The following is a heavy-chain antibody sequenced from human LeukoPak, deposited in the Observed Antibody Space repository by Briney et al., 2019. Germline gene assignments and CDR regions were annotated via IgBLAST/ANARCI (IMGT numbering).Heavy chain of an antibody. V-gene: IGHV3-48*04. CDR1: GFTFSSYG. J-gene: IGHJ4*02. CDR3: ARKQVDSVAMEYYFDY. D-gene: IGHD5-12*01. CDR2: ISSSGGTI. Sequence: GGSLRLSCAASGFTFSSYGMHGVPHAPGKGLEWVSYISSSGGTIYYADSVKGRFTISRDNAKNSLYLQMNSLRAEDTAVYYCARKQVDSVAMEYYFDYWGQGTLVTVSS.